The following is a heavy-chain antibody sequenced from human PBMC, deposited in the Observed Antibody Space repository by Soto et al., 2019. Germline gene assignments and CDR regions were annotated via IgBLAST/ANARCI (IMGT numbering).Heavy chain of an antibody. Sequence: QVQLQESGPGLVKPSQTLSLTCTVSGGSISSGDYYWSWIRQPPGKGLEWIGYIYYSGSTYYNPSLKSRVTISVDPSKNHFALKLSSVTAADTAVYYCAREPFIAAAGTSNLREPYYYCMDVWGQGTTVTVSS. J-gene: IGHJ6*02. CDR2: IYYSGST. CDR1: GGSISSGDYY. V-gene: IGHV4-30-4*01. CDR3: AREPFIAAAGTSNLREPYYYCMDV. D-gene: IGHD6-13*01.